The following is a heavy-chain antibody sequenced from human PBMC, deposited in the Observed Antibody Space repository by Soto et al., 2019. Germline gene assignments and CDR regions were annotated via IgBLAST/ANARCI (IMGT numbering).Heavy chain of an antibody. CDR3: GRVGPHDKILTGPLDV. Sequence: GESLKISCQASGYRFTNYWIGWVRQMPGKGLEWMGIIYPGDSDTRYSPSFRGQVTISVDKSVNTAYLQWSTLRASDTAMYYCGRVGPHDKILTGPLDVWGRGTTVTVSS. CDR2: IYPGDSDT. V-gene: IGHV5-51*01. J-gene: IGHJ6*02. D-gene: IGHD3-9*01. CDR1: GYRFTNYW.